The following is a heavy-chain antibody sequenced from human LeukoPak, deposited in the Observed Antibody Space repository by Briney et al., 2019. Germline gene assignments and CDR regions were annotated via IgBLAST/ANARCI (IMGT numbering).Heavy chain of an antibody. J-gene: IGHJ6*02. CDR2: ISGDRSST. CDR3: ARNYYYYYGLDV. CDR1: GFTFSSYW. V-gene: IGHV3-74*01. Sequence: PGGSLRLYCAASGFTFSSYWMHWVRQAPGKGLVWVSRISGDRSSTSYADSVQGRFTISRDNAKNTLYLQMNSLRAEDTAVYYCARNYYYYYGLDVWGQGTPVTVSS.